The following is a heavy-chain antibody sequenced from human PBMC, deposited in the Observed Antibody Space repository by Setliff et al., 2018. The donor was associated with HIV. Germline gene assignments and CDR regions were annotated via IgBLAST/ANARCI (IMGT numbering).Heavy chain of an antibody. V-gene: IGHV4-34*01. J-gene: IGHJ6*04. CDR1: GGSFRGDY. D-gene: IGHD2-21*01. CDR2: ITHSGST. Sequence: SETLSLTCAVYGGSFRGDYCSWIRQPPGKGLEWIGEITHSGSTNYNPSLKSRVTISVDTSKNQFSLKLNSVTAADTAVYYCARLPRLYDMDVWGKGATVTVSS. CDR3: ARLPRLYDMDV.